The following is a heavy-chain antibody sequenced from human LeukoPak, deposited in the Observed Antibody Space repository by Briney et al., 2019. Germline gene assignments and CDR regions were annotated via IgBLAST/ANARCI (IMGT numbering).Heavy chain of an antibody. D-gene: IGHD3-16*01. V-gene: IGHV3-23*01. CDR1: GITLSNYG. CDR3: AKDPQGD. J-gene: IGHJ4*02. CDR2: ISGSGGTT. Sequence: GGSLRLSCAVSGITLSNYGMSWVRQAPGKGLEWVAGISGSGGTTNYADSVKGRFTISRDNPKNTLFLHMNSLRAEDTAVYYCAKDPQGDWGQGTLVTVSS.